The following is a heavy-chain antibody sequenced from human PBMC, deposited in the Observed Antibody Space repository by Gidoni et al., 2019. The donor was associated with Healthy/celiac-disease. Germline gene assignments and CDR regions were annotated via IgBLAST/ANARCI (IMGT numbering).Heavy chain of an antibody. CDR3: AKTYGDYYYYYYMDV. Sequence: EVQLFESGGGLVQPGGSLRLSCPASGFTFSSYAMSWVRQAPGKGLEWVSAISGSGGSTYYADSVKGRFTISRDNSKNTLYLQMNSLRAEDTAVYYCAKTYGDYYYYYYMDVWGKGTTVTVSS. CDR1: GFTFSSYA. V-gene: IGHV3-23*01. J-gene: IGHJ6*03. CDR2: ISGSGGST. D-gene: IGHD4-17*01.